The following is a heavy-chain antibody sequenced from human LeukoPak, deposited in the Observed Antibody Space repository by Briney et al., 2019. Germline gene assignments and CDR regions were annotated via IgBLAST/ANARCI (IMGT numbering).Heavy chain of an antibody. D-gene: IGHD3-3*01. CDR2: INPNSGGT. V-gene: IGHV1-2*04. CDR1: GYTFTGYY. CDR3: ARVRFPPKTFGVDPRTDYGMDV. J-gene: IGHJ6*02. Sequence: ASVKVSCKASGYTFTGYYMHWVRQAPGLGLEWMGWINPNSGGTNYAQKFQGWVTMTRDTSISTAYMELSRLRSDDTAVYYCARVRFPPKTFGVDPRTDYGMDVWGQGTTVTVSS.